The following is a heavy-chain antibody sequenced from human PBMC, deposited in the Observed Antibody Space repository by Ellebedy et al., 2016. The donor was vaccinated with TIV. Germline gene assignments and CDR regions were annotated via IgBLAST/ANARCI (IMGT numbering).Heavy chain of an antibody. CDR1: GFTVGNNY. D-gene: IGHD6-13*01. CDR3: ARDPPGIAASGPDK. J-gene: IGHJ4*02. V-gene: IGHV3-53*01. Sequence: GESLKISCTASGFTVGNNYMNWLRQAPGKGLEWVPLIYSAGDTVYAASVKGRFTISRDSSKNTLYLQMNSLRAEDTAVYYCARDPPGIAASGPDKWGQGTLVTVSS. CDR2: IYSAGDT.